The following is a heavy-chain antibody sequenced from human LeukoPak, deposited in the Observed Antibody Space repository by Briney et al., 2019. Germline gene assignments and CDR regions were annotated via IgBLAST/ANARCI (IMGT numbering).Heavy chain of an antibody. V-gene: IGHV3-21*01. D-gene: IGHD2-2*01. CDR2: ISKSGTYI. CDR1: GGSISSYY. J-gene: IGHJ4*02. Sequence: PSETLSLTCTVSGGSISSYYRSWIRQPPGKGLEWVSAISKSGTYIKYADSVKGRFTVSRDNAKNSLFLQMNSLRVEDTAVYFCAREVLIVVEPAANTIDYWGQGTRVTVSS. CDR3: AREVLIVVEPAANTIDY.